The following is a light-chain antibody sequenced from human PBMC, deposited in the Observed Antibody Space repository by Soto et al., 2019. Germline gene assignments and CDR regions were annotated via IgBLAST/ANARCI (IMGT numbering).Light chain of an antibody. J-gene: IGLJ1*01. V-gene: IGLV2-14*01. CDR2: EVT. Sequence: QSVLTQPASVSGSPGQSITIPCTGTSSDIGNYNSVSWYQQHPGKAPKLIIFEVTNRPSGISDRFSGSKSGNTASLTISGLQADDEAVYYCGSYTTYRPYVFGSGTKVTVL. CDR3: GSYTTYRPYV. CDR1: SSDIGNYNS.